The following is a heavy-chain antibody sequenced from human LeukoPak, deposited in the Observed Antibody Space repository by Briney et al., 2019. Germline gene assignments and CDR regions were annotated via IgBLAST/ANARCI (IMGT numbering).Heavy chain of an antibody. CDR3: ARAERSGQLLDY. CDR1: GGSFSGYY. D-gene: IGHD6-19*01. V-gene: IGHV4-34*01. J-gene: IGHJ4*02. Sequence: SETLSLTCAVYGGSFSGYYWSWIRQPPGKGLEWIGEINHSGSTNYNPSLKSRVTISVDTSKNQFSLKLSSVTAADTAVYYCARAERSGQLLDYWGQGTLVTVSS. CDR2: INHSGST.